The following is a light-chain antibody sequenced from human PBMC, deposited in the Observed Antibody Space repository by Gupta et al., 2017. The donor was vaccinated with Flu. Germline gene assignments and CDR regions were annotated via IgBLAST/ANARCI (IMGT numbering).Light chain of an antibody. CDR1: QSISSY. Sequence: DIQMTQSPSSLSASVGDRVTITCRASQSISSYFNWYQQKPGKAPKLLIYGASDLQSEVPSRFSGSGYGTDFTLTISSLHPEDFATYYCQQSYSTEYTFGQGTKVEIK. CDR3: QQSYSTEYT. J-gene: IGKJ2*01. V-gene: IGKV1-39*01. CDR2: GAS.